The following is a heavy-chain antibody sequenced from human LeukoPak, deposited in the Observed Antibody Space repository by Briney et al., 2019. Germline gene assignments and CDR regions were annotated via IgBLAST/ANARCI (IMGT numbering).Heavy chain of an antibody. J-gene: IGHJ5*02. Sequence: VASVKVSCKASGYTFTGYYMHWVRQAPGQGLEWLGLITPSGGSTWYAQKFQGRVTMTRDMSTSTDYKELSSLRSEDTAVYYCARDNSVGDYAWWFDPWGQGTLVTVSS. D-gene: IGHD1-26*01. V-gene: IGHV1-46*01. CDR3: ARDNSVGDYAWWFDP. CDR2: ITPSGGST. CDR1: GYTFTGYY.